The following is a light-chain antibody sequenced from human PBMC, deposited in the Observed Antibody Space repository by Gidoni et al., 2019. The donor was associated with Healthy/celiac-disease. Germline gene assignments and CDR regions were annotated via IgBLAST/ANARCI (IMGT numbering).Light chain of an antibody. CDR1: QSVSSSY. CDR2: GAS. J-gene: IGKJ4*01. Sequence: EIVLPQSPGTLSLSPGERATLSCRASQSVSSSYLAWYQQKPGQAPRLLIYGASSRATGIPDRFSGSGSGTDFTLTISRLEPEDFAVYYWQQYGSSPPFGGGTKVEIK. V-gene: IGKV3-20*01. CDR3: QQYGSSPP.